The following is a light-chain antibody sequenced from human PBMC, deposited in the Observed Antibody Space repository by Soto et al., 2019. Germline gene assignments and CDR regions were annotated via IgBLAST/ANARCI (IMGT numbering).Light chain of an antibody. V-gene: IGKV1-39*01. J-gene: IGKJ1*01. CDR2: AAS. CDR1: QTISSD. CDR3: QQSYSSSWT. Sequence: DIPMTQSPSALSASVGDRVTITCRASQTISSDLNWYQQKPGKAPKLLMYAASSLHSGVPSRFSGSGSGTHFTLTISSLQPDDFATYYCQQSYSSSWTFGQGTKVEI.